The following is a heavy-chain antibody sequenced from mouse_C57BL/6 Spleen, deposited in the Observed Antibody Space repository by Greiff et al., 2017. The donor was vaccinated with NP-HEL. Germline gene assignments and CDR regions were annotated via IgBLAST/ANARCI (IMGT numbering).Heavy chain of an antibody. CDR2: INPYNGGT. V-gene: IGHV1-19*01. CDR1: GYTFTDYY. Sequence: VQLQQSGPVLVKPGASVKMSCKASGYTFTDYYMNWVKQSHGKSLEWIGVINPYNGGTSYNQKFKGKATLTVDKSSSTAYMELNSLTSEDSAVYYCARTPRYYYAMDYWGQGTSVTVSS. CDR3: ARTPRYYYAMDY. J-gene: IGHJ4*01.